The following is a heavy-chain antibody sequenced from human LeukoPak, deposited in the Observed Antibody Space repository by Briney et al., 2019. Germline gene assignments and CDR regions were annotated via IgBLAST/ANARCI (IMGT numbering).Heavy chain of an antibody. CDR1: GFTFSSYA. V-gene: IGHV3-23*01. D-gene: IGHD2-2*01. CDR3: AKVRGPTYCSSTSCYGLYYFDY. J-gene: IGHJ4*02. CDR2: ISGSGGST. Sequence: GGSLRLSCAGSGFTFSSYAMSWVRQAPGKGLEWVSTISGSGGSTYYADSVKGRFTISRDNSKNTLYLQMNSLRAEDTAVYYCAKVRGPTYCSSTSCYGLYYFDYWGQGTLVTVSS.